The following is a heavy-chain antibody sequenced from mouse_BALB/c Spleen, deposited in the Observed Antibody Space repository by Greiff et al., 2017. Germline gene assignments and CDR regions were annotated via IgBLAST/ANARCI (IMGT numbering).Heavy chain of an antibody. J-gene: IGHJ3*01. CDR3: ARGHYDYAWFAY. CDR2: ISSGSSTI. D-gene: IGHD2-4*01. CDR1: GFTFSSFG. V-gene: IGHV5-17*02. Sequence: EVKVVESGGGLVQPGGSRKLSCAASGFTFSSFGMHWVRQAPEKGLEWVAYISSGSSTIYYADTVKGRFTISRDNPKNTLFLQMTSLRSEDTAMYYCARGHYDYAWFAYWGQGTLVTVSA.